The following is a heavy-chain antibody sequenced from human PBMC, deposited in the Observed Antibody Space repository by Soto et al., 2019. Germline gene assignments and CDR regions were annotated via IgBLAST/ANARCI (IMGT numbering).Heavy chain of an antibody. J-gene: IGHJ5*02. CDR2: IDSDGSYT. D-gene: IGHD1-26*01. V-gene: IGHV3-74*01. Sequence: GGSLRLSCAASGFTLSDYWMHWVRQPPGKGPVWVSRIDSDGSYTAYADSVKGRFTISRDNAKNSLYLQMNSLRDEDTAVYYCAREGGSLNWFDPWGQGTLVTVSS. CDR3: AREGGSLNWFDP. CDR1: GFTLSDYW.